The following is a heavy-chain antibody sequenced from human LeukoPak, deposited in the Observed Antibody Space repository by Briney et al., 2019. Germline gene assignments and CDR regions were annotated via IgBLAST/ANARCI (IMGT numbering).Heavy chain of an antibody. CDR2: INHSGST. D-gene: IGHD3-22*01. CDR3: ARPDYYDSRAFDY. V-gene: IGHV4-34*01. Sequence: SETLSLTCAVYGGSFSGYYWSWIRQPPGRGLEWIGEINHSGSTNYNPSLKSRVTISVDTSKNQFSLKLSSVTAADTAVYYCARPDYYDSRAFDYWGQGTLVTVSS. J-gene: IGHJ4*02. CDR1: GGSFSGYY.